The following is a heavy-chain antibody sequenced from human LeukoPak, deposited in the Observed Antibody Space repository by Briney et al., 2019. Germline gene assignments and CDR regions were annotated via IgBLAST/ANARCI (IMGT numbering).Heavy chain of an antibody. CDR3: ARAKPDYGGNSLFDY. V-gene: IGHV4-31*03. CDR1: GGSVSSGAYY. J-gene: IGHJ4*02. D-gene: IGHD4-23*01. Sequence: KPSKTLSLTCTVSGGSVSSGAYYWSWIRQYPGKALEWIGYIYNSGGTYYNPSLKSRVTISVDTSQNQFSLKLSSVTAADTALYYCARAKPDYGGNSLFDYWGQGTLVTVSS. CDR2: IYNSGGT.